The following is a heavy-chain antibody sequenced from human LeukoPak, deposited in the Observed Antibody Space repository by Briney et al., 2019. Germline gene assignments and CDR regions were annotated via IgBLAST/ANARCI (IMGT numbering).Heavy chain of an antibody. V-gene: IGHV1-18*01. CDR1: GGTFSSYA. CDR3: ARGTYYYDSSGYPFDY. Sequence: WASVTVSCKASGGTFSSYAISWVRQAPGQGLEWMGWISAYNGNTNYAQKLQGRVTMTTDTSTSTAYMELRSLRSDDTAVYYCARGTYYYDSSGYPFDYWGQGTLVTVSS. CDR2: ISAYNGNT. J-gene: IGHJ4*02. D-gene: IGHD3-22*01.